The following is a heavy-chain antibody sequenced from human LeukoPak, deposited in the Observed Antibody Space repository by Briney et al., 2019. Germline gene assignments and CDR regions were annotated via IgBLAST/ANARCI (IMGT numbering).Heavy chain of an antibody. CDR3: AKDGIAAAGAFFDY. CDR2: ISGSGGST. V-gene: IGHV3-23*01. J-gene: IGHJ4*02. CDR1: GFILSSYS. D-gene: IGHD6-13*01. Sequence: GGSLRLSCAASGFILSSYSMNWVRQAPGKGLEWVSAISGSGGSTYYADSVKGRFTISRDNSKNTLYLQMNSLRAEDTAVYYCAKDGIAAAGAFFDYWGQGTLVTVSS.